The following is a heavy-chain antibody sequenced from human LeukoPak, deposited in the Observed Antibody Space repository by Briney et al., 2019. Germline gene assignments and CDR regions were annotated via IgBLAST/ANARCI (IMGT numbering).Heavy chain of an antibody. V-gene: IGHV1-46*01. D-gene: IGHD3-3*01. CDR3: ARDIETYYDFWSGYYMRVTSPNHENWFDP. J-gene: IGHJ5*02. Sequence: GASVKVSCKASGYTFTSYYMHWVRQAPGQGLEWMGIINPSGGSTSYAQKFQGRVTMTRDTSTSTVYMELSSLRSEDTAVYYCARDIETYYDFWSGYYMRVTSPNHENWFDPWGQGTLVTVSS. CDR2: INPSGGST. CDR1: GYTFTSYY.